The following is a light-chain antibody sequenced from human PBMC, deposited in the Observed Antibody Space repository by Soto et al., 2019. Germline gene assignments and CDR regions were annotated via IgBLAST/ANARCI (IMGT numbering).Light chain of an antibody. CDR1: QSVSYW. Sequence: LPSTQSPSTLTTSVCARFTFTCRASQSVSYWLAWYQQKPGKAPNLLIYDGSTLASGVPPRFSGGGFGTEFTLNISSLQPDDSAIYYRQHYNTYSKAFGPGTKVDIK. CDR3: QHYNTYSKA. V-gene: IGKV1-5*01. J-gene: IGKJ3*01. CDR2: DGS.